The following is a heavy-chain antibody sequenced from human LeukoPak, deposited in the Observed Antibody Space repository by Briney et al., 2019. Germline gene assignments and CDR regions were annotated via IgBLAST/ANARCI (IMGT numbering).Heavy chain of an antibody. J-gene: IGHJ4*02. Sequence: GGSLRLSCAASGFTFSSYAMTWVRQAPGKGLECVSGISGSGGNTYYPDSVRGRFTISRDNSKNTLSLQMNSLRAEDTAVYYCAKEHYGSGMTTFDYWGQGTLVTVSS. CDR3: AKEHYGSGMTTFDY. D-gene: IGHD3-10*01. V-gene: IGHV3-23*01. CDR2: ISGSGGNT. CDR1: GFTFSSYA.